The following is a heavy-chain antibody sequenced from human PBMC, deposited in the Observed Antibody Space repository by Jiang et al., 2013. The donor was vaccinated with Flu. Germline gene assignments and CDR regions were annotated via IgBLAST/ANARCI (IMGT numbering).Heavy chain of an antibody. Sequence: LKSRVTISVDTSKNQFSLKLSSVTAADTAVYYCARGGSIAAAADYWGQGTLVTVSS. CDR3: ARGGSIAAAADY. J-gene: IGHJ4*02. V-gene: IGHV4-34*01. D-gene: IGHD6-13*01.